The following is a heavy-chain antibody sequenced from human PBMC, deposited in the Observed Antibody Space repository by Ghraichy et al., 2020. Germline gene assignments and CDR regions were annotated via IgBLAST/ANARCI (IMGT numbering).Heavy chain of an antibody. V-gene: IGHV3-30*18. CDR2: ISYDGSNK. J-gene: IGHJ6*02. CDR1: GFTFSSYG. Sequence: GESLNISCAASGFTFSSYGMHWVRQAPGKGLEWVALISYDGSNKYYADSVKGRFTISRDNSKNTLYLQMNSLRAEDTAVYYCAKDLGYWDGSGSPFPRPGMDVWGQGTTVTVSS. D-gene: IGHD3-10*01. CDR3: AKDLGYWDGSGSPFPRPGMDV.